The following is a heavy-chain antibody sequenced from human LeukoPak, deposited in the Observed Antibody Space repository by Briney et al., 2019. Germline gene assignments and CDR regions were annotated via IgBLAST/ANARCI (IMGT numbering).Heavy chain of an antibody. Sequence: SVKVSCKASGGTFSSYAISWVRQAPGQGLEWMGRIIPIFGTANYAQKFQGRDTITTDESTSTAYMELSSLRSEDTAVYYCARGPPSDYDYVWGSYSSGAFDIWGQGTMVTVSS. CDR3: ARGPPSDYDYVWGSYSSGAFDI. CDR1: GGTFSSYA. CDR2: IIPIFGTA. J-gene: IGHJ3*02. D-gene: IGHD3-16*01. V-gene: IGHV1-69*05.